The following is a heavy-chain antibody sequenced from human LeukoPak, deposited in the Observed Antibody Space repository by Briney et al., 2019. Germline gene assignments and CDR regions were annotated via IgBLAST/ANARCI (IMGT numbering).Heavy chain of an antibody. J-gene: IGHJ4*02. CDR3: ARGAPVDY. Sequence: PSETLSLTCTVSGGSVSSYYWSWIRQPPGKGLEWIGYINYSGSTNYNPSLKSRVTISVDTSKNQFSLKLSSVTAADTAVYYCARGAPVDYWGQGTLVTVSS. CDR1: GGSVSSYY. V-gene: IGHV4-59*08. CDR2: INYSGST.